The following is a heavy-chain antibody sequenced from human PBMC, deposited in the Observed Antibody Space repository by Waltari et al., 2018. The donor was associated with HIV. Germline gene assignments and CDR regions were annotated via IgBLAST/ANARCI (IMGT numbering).Heavy chain of an antibody. CDR3: ARNSSAKGNRYFYYGLDV. CDR1: GYTFINFD. D-gene: IGHD3-22*01. V-gene: IGHV1-8*02. J-gene: IGHJ6*02. Sequence: QVYLVQSGPEVKRPGASLKIPCKAYGYTFINFDVNWVRQAAGQGPEWLGWMNPNSGNTASPYIFEERVTMTTDVSTATAYMEMSGLTPEDTAIYYCARNSSAKGNRYFYYGLDVWGQGTPVTV. CDR2: MNPNSGNT.